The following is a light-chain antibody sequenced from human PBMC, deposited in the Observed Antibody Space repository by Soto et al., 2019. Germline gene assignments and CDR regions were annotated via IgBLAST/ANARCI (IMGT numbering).Light chain of an antibody. V-gene: IGLV2-11*01. Sequence: QSVLTQPHSVSVSPGQSVTISCTGTNSDVGRYNSVSWYQQLSGKAPKIIISAVRQRPSGVPDRFSGSKSGNTASLTISGLQADDEADYFCFSYTANDNWVFGGGTKVTVL. J-gene: IGLJ3*02. CDR2: AVR. CDR3: FSYTANDNWV. CDR1: NSDVGRYNS.